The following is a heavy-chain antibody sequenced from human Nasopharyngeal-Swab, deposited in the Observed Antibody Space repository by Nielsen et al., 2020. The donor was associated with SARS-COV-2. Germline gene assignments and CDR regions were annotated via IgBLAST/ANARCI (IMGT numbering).Heavy chain of an antibody. V-gene: IGHV3-23*01. CDR2: ISSNGGGT. J-gene: IGHJ4*02. Sequence: GESLKISCAASEFTFSTYAMGWVRQAPGKGLEWVSAISSNGGGTFYADSVKGRFTISRDNSKNTLFLQMNSLRAEDTAVYYCAKGGSPGVRETDKWGQGTLVTVSS. CDR3: AKGGSPGVRETDK. D-gene: IGHD1-1*01. CDR1: EFTFSTYA.